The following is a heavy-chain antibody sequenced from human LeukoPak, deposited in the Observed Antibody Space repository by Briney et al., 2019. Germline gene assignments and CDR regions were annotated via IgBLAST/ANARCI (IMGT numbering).Heavy chain of an antibody. J-gene: IGHJ6*02. CDR2: ISYDGSNK. D-gene: IGHD6-13*01. V-gene: IGHV3-30*18. CDR3: AKEMSKGYSSSWGYYYYGMDV. CDR1: GFTFSSYG. Sequence: GGSLRLSCAASGFTFSSYGMHWVRQAPGKGLEWGAVISYDGSNKYYADSMKGRFTISRDNSKNTLYLQMNSLRAEDTAVYYCAKEMSKGYSSSWGYYYYGMDVWGQGTTVTVSS.